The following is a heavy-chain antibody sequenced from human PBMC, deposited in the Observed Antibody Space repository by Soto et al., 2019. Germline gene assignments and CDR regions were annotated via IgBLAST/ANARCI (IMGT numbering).Heavy chain of an antibody. V-gene: IGHV3-66*01. J-gene: IGHJ4*02. CDR2: IYSGGAT. CDR3: ARDGTYNWV. Sequence: EVQLVESGGGLVQPGGSLRLCCAASGFTVSNNYMRWVRQAPGKGLEWVSLIYSGGATYYADSVKGRFTISRDNSKNTLYLQINSLRAEDTAVYYCARDGTYNWVGGQGILVTVSS. D-gene: IGHD1-1*01. CDR1: GFTVSNNY.